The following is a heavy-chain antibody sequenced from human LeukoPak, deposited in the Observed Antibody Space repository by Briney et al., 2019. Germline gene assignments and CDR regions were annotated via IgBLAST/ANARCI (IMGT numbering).Heavy chain of an antibody. CDR3: ARHSDNYDFWSGYLYGMDV. D-gene: IGHD3-3*01. CDR1: GGSFSGYY. Sequence: KPSETLSLTCAVYGGSFSGYYWSWIRQPPGKGLEWIGEINHSGSTNYNPSLKSRVTISVDTSKNQFSLKLSSVTAADTAVYYCARHSDNYDFWSGYLYGMDVWGQGTTVTVSS. V-gene: IGHV4-34*01. J-gene: IGHJ6*02. CDR2: INHSGST.